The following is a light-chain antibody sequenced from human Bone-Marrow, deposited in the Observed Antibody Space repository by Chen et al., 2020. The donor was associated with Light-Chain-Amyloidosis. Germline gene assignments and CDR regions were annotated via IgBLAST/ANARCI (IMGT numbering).Light chain of an antibody. CDR1: YSDVGSHNF. CDR3: CSYGGRFSLM. Sequence: QPALTQPASVSGSPGQSVPIASPGSYSDVGSHNFVSWYQLHPGRAPKLILYGVNNRPSGVSERFSGSKTYNTASLTIAGLLGEEEADYYCCSYGGRFSLMFGGGTRLTVL. J-gene: IGLJ3*02. CDR2: GVN. V-gene: IGLV2-23*02.